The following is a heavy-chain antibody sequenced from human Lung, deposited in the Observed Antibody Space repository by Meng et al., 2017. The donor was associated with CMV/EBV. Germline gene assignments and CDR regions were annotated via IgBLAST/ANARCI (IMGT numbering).Heavy chain of an antibody. CDR3: ARHSAIFYFDY. J-gene: IGHJ4*02. Sequence: ASVKVSCKPSGYSVSSYGLSWVRQAPGQGLEWMGWISGINGNTKYAEKFQGRVTVTKDFMELRSLRSDDTAVYYCARHSAIFYFDYWGQG. CDR1: GYSVSSYG. CDR2: ISGINGNT. V-gene: IGHV1-18*01. D-gene: IGHD6-25*01.